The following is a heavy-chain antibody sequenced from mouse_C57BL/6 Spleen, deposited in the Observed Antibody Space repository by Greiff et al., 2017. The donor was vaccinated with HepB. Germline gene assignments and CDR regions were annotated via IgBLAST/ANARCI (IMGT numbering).Heavy chain of an antibody. CDR1: GFNIKDDY. Sequence: EVQLQQSGAELVRPGASVKLSCTASGFNIKDDYMHWVKQRPEQGLEWIGWIDPENGDTEYAAKFKGKATITADTSSNTAYLQLSSLTSEDTAVEYCTTGCSSSWFAYWGQGTLVTVSA. CDR3: TTGCSSSWFAY. J-gene: IGHJ3*01. D-gene: IGHD1-1*01. CDR2: IDPENGDT. V-gene: IGHV14-4*01.